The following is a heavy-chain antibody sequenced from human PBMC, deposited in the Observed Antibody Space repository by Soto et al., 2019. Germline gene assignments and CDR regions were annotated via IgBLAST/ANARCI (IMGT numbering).Heavy chain of an antibody. D-gene: IGHD3-9*01. CDR2: TYYRSKWYN. CDR3: ARTLRYFDWLLSYYYGMDV. V-gene: IGHV6-1*01. J-gene: IGHJ6*01. Sequence: SQTLSLTCAISGDSVSSNSAAGNCIIHSRSRGLEWLGRTYYRSKWYNDYAVSVKSRITINPDTSKNQFSLQLNSVTPEDTAVYYCARTLRYFDWLLSYYYGMDVWG. CDR1: GDSVSSNSAA.